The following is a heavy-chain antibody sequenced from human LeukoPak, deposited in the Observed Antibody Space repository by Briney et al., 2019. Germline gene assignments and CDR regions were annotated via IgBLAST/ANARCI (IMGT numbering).Heavy chain of an antibody. CDR2: ISAYNGNT. J-gene: IGHJ5*02. D-gene: IGHD2-15*01. V-gene: IGHV1-18*01. CDR3: ARDASPYCSGGSCYPNWFDP. Sequence: GASVKVSCKASGYTFTSYGISWVRQAPGQGLEWMGWISAYNGNTNYAQKLQGRVTMTTDTSTSTAYMELRSLRSDDTAVYYCARDASPYCSGGSCYPNWFDPWGPGTLVTVSS. CDR1: GYTFTSYG.